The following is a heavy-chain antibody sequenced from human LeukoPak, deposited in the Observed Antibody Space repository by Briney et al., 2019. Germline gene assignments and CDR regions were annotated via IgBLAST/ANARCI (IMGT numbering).Heavy chain of an antibody. Sequence: SVKVSCKASGGTFSSYAISWVRQAPGQGLEWMGGIIPIFGTANYAQKFQGRVTIITDESTSTAYMELSSLRSEDTAVYYCARHEGRWLQSAGYYYMDVWGKGTTVTVSS. J-gene: IGHJ6*03. CDR2: IIPIFGTA. V-gene: IGHV1-69*05. CDR3: ARHEGRWLQSAGYYYMDV. D-gene: IGHD5-24*01. CDR1: GGTFSSYA.